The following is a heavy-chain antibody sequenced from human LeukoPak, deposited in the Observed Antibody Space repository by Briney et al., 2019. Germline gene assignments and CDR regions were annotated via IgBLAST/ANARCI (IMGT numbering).Heavy chain of an antibody. D-gene: IGHD3-22*01. CDR3: ARDLYYDSSGDIDAFDI. CDR1: GFTFSSYS. CDR2: ISSSSSYI. J-gene: IGHJ3*02. V-gene: IGHV3-21*01. Sequence: PGGSLRLSCAASGFTFSSYSMNWVRQAPGKGLEWVSSISSSSSYIYYADSVKGRFTISRDNAKNSLYLQMNSLRAEDTAVYYCARDLYYDSSGDIDAFDIWGQGTMVTVSS.